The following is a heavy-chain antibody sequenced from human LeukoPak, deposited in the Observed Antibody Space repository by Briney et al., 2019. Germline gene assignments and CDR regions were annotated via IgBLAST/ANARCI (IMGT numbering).Heavy chain of an antibody. J-gene: IGHJ4*02. CDR3: ARVAPHGYSDY. Sequence: PGGSLRLSCAASGFTVSSNYMSWIRQPPGKGLEWIGEINHSGSTNYNPSLKSRVTISVDTSKNQFSLKLNYVTAADTAVYYCARVAPHGYSDYWGQGTLVTVSS. CDR2: INHSGST. V-gene: IGHV4-34*01. CDR1: GFTVSSNY.